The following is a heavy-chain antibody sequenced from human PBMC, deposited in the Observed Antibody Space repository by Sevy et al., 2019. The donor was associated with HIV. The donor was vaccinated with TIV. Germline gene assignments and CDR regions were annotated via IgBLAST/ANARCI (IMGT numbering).Heavy chain of an antibody. J-gene: IGHJ3*02. CDR1: GFTFSDYA. V-gene: IGHV3-9*01. Sequence: GGSLRLSCAASGFTFSDYAMHWVRLVPGKGLEWVSGISWNSGAIGYADSVKGRFTISRDNAKNTLHLQMSSLRAEDTAVYYCARLLQWLNAFDIWGQGTLVTVSS. D-gene: IGHD6-19*01. CDR2: ISWNSGAI. CDR3: ARLLQWLNAFDI.